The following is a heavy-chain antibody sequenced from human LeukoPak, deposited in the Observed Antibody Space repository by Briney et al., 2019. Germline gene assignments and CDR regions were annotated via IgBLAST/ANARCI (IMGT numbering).Heavy chain of an antibody. CDR1: GFTFSSYG. Sequence: PGGSLRLSCAASGFTFSSYGMHWVRQAPGKGLEWVAFIRSDGSNKYYAESVKGRFTISRDNSKNTLYLQMNSLRAEDTAVYYCALSPGIVSAAFDIWGQGTMVTVSS. D-gene: IGHD3-16*02. J-gene: IGHJ3*02. CDR2: IRSDGSNK. CDR3: ALSPGIVSAAFDI. V-gene: IGHV3-30*02.